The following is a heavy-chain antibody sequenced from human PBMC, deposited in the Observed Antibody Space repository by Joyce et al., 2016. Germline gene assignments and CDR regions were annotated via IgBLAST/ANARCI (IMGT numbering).Heavy chain of an antibody. D-gene: IGHD1-1*01. Sequence: EVQLVESGGGLVQPGGSLRLSCAASGFTFTNYGMSWVRQAPGRGLEGVANIRQDGSDRYYGDSVKGLFTTSRDNAKNSLHLQMDSLGVEDTAVYYCVRVRATRNWTPSYYFDYWGPGTLVTVSS. CDR3: VRVRATRNWTPSYYFDY. V-gene: IGHV3-7*05. CDR2: IRQDGSDR. CDR1: GFTFTNYG. J-gene: IGHJ4*02.